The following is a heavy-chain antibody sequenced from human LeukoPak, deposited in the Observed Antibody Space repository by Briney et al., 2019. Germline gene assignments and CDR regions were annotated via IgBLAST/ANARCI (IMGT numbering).Heavy chain of an antibody. CDR3: AKDTAHLE. D-gene: IGHD5-18*01. CDR2: SGSGGTT. CDR1: GFTFSNYA. Sequence: GGSLRLSCAASGFTFSNYAMRWVRQAPGKGLEWVSASGSGGTTYYADSVKGRFTISRDNSKNTLYLQMNSLRAEDTAVYYCAKDTAHLEWGQGTLVTVSS. J-gene: IGHJ1*01. V-gene: IGHV3-23*01.